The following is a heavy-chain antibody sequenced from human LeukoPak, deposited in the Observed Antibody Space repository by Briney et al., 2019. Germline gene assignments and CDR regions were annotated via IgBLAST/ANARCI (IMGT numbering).Heavy chain of an antibody. J-gene: IGHJ4*02. D-gene: IGHD3-3*01. CDR2: IYYSGST. Sequence: PSETLSLTCTVSGGSISSYYWSWIRRPPGKGLEWIGYIYYSGSTNYNPSLKSRVTISVDTSKNQFSLKLSSVTAADTAVYYCARGADFWSGYYSPLGDYWGQGTLVTVSS. CDR1: GGSISSYY. V-gene: IGHV4-59*01. CDR3: ARGADFWSGYYSPLGDY.